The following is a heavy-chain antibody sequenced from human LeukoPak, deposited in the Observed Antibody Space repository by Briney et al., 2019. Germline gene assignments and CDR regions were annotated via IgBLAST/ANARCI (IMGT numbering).Heavy chain of an antibody. CDR2: MNPNSGHT. CDR1: GYTFTSYD. J-gene: IGHJ5*02. Sequence: ASVKVSCKASGYTFTSYDINWVRQATGQGLEWMGWMNPNSGHTGYAQKFQGRVTITRNTSISTAYMELSSLRSEDTAVYYCARAFLPIPGLANCFDPWGQGTLDTVSS. V-gene: IGHV1-8*03. CDR3: ARAFLPIPGLANCFDP.